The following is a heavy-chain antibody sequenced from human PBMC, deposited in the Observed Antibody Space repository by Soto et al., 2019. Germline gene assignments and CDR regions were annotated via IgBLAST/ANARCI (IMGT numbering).Heavy chain of an antibody. CDR2: IYYSGST. Sequence: ETLSLTCTVSGGSISSSSYYWGWIRQPPGKGPEWIGSIYYSGSTYYNPSLKSRVTISVDTSKNQFPLKLSSVTAADTAVYYCARQRLGVAARPIDYWGQGTLVTVSS. CDR1: GGSISSSSYY. D-gene: IGHD6-6*01. CDR3: ARQRLGVAARPIDY. J-gene: IGHJ4*02. V-gene: IGHV4-39*01.